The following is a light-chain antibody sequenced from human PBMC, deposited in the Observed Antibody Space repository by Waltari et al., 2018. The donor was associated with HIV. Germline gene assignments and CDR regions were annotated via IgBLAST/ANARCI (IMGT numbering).Light chain of an antibody. Sequence: DIQMTQSPSTLSASVGDRVTITCRASQSISSWLAWYQQKTGKAPKLLIYKASSLKSGVPSRFSGSGSGTEFTLTISSLQPDDFATYYCQQYNSYSVTFGQGTKVEIK. J-gene: IGKJ1*01. CDR1: QSISSW. V-gene: IGKV1-5*03. CDR2: KAS. CDR3: QQYNSYSVT.